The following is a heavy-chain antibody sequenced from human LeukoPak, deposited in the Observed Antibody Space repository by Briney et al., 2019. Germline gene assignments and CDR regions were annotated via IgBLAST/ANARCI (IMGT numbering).Heavy chain of an antibody. J-gene: IGHJ4*02. V-gene: IGHV3-48*04. CDR1: GFNFSSYS. CDR2: ISRSSSTI. D-gene: IGHD6-19*01. Sequence: GGSLRLSCAASGFNFSSYSMNWVRQAPGKGLEWVSYISRSSSTIYYAGSVKGRFTISRDNAKNSLYVQMNNLTAEDTAVYYCARLPGRSAVEDTTSDYWGQGTLVTVSS. CDR3: ARLPGRSAVEDTTSDY.